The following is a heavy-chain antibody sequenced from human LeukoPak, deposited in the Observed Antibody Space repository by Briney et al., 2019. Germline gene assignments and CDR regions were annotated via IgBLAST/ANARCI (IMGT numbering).Heavy chain of an antibody. CDR1: GGSISSDAYY. CDR3: ARLDGAWGYFDY. Sequence: SETLSLTCTVSGGSISSDAYYWGWIRQPPKKGLEWIGTIYHSGSTYLNPSLRSRLTISVDTSKNQFSLNLSSVTAADTAVYYCARLDGAWGYFDYWGQGTLFTVSS. CDR2: IYHSGST. J-gene: IGHJ4*02. D-gene: IGHD3-16*01. V-gene: IGHV4-39*01.